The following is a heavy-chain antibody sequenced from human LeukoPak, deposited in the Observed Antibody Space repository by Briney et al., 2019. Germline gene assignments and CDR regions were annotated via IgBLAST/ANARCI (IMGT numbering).Heavy chain of an antibody. D-gene: IGHD3-3*01. CDR1: GGSFSGYY. CDR3: ARGPRNYDFWSGYPIQPTNWFDP. Sequence: SETLSLTCAVYGGSFSGYYWSWIRQPPGKGLEWIGEINHSGSTNYNPSLKSRVTISVDTSKNQFSLKLSSVTAADTAVYYCARGPRNYDFWSGYPIQPTNWFDPWGQGTLVTVSS. J-gene: IGHJ5*02. V-gene: IGHV4-34*01. CDR2: INHSGST.